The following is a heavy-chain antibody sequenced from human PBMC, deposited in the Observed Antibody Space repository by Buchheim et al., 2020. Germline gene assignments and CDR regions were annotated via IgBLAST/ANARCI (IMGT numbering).Heavy chain of an antibody. D-gene: IGHD2-15*01. Sequence: QVQLVETGGGVVQPGRSLRLSCAASGFTFSSHAMHWVRQAPGKGLEWVAFIWYDGSNRHYADSVKGRFTVSRDNSKNTLFLEMNSLRVEDTAVYYCANDPHYSGFAFAMWGQGT. CDR3: ANDPHYSGFAFAM. J-gene: IGHJ3*02. V-gene: IGHV3-33*06. CDR2: IWYDGSNR. CDR1: GFTFSSHA.